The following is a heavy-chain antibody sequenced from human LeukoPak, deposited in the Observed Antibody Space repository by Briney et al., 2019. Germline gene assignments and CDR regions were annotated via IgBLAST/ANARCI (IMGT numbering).Heavy chain of an antibody. CDR2: ISYDGSNK. CDR1: GFTFSSYA. D-gene: IGHD3-22*01. CDR3: ARDNPHSSGYPPRFDP. V-gene: IGHV3-30*04. Sequence: GRSLRLSCAASGFTFSSYAMHWVRQAPGKGLEWVAVISYDGSNKYYADSVEGRFTISRDNSKNTLYLQMNSLRAEDTAVYYCARDNPHSSGYPPRFDPWGQGTLVTVSS. J-gene: IGHJ5*02.